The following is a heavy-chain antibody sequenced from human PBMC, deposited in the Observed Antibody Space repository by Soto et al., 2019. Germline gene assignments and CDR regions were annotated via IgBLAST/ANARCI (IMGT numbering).Heavy chain of an antibody. V-gene: IGHV5-51*01. CDR1: GYSFTSYW. D-gene: IGHD3-22*01. Sequence: GESLKISCKGSGYSFTSYWIGWVRQMPGKGLEWMGIIYPGDSDTRYSPSFQGQVTISADKSISTAYLQWSGLKASDTAMYYCARVLDSSGYYCDYWGQGTLVTVSS. J-gene: IGHJ4*02. CDR2: IYPGDSDT. CDR3: ARVLDSSGYYCDY.